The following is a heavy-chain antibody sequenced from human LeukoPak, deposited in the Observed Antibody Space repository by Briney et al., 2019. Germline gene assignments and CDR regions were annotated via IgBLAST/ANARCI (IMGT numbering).Heavy chain of an antibody. Sequence: GRSLRLSCAASGFTFSSYGMHRVRQAPGKGLEWVAVIWYDGSNKYYADSVKGRFTISRDNSKNTLYLQMNSLRAEDTAVYYCARYRSSWPSEYYFDYWGQGTLVTVSS. V-gene: IGHV3-33*01. CDR3: ARYRSSWPSEYYFDY. J-gene: IGHJ4*02. CDR1: GFTFSSYG. D-gene: IGHD6-13*01. CDR2: IWYDGSNK.